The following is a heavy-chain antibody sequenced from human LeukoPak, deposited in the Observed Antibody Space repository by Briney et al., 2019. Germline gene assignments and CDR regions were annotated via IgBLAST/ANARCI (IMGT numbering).Heavy chain of an antibody. CDR3: ASQDGYNLRETYYLDY. CDR1: GFTFSTYS. J-gene: IGHJ4*02. D-gene: IGHD5-24*01. CDR2: ISSSSSTI. Sequence: PGGSLRLSCAASGFTFSTYSMNWVRQAPGKGLEWVSYISSSSSTIYYADSVKGRFTISRDNSKNTMFLQMNSLRAEDTAVYYCASQDGYNLRETYYLDYWGQGTLATVSS. V-gene: IGHV3-48*01.